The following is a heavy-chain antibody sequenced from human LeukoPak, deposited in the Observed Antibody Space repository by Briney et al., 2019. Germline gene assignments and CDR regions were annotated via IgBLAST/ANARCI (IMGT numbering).Heavy chain of an antibody. D-gene: IGHD4-23*01. V-gene: IGHV3-53*01. CDR2: IYIGGDT. J-gene: IGHJ4*02. CDR3: ARESPTYGGHFDY. CDR1: GFTFSTYA. Sequence: GRSLRLSCAASGFTFSTYAMHWVRQAPGEGLQWVSVIYIGGDTYYADSVKGRFTISRDSSKNTLYLQMNSLRVEDTAVYYCARESPTYGGHFDYWGQGALVIVS.